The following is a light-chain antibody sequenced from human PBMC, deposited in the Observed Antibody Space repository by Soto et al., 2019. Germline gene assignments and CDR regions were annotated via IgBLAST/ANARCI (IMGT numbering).Light chain of an antibody. V-gene: IGKV1-5*03. CDR1: QSISTW. J-gene: IGKJ1*01. CDR2: KAS. CDR3: QQYNSYST. Sequence: DIQMTQSPSTLSASLGDRVTITCRASQSISTWLAWYQQKPGKAPKLLIYKASSLESGVPSRFSGSGSGTEFTLTISSLQPDDFGTYYCQQYNSYSTFGQGTKVDI.